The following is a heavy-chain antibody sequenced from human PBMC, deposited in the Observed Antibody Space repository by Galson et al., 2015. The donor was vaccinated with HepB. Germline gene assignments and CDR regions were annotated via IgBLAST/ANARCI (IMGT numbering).Heavy chain of an antibody. D-gene: IGHD3-22*01. J-gene: IGHJ4*02. CDR3: AGGGYSGYYYDS. CDR2: IRGNAFHGAT. V-gene: IGHV3-49*04. CDR1: GSPFGDYS. Sequence: SLRLSCAASGSPFGDYSMSWVRQAPGKGLEWVGFIRGNAFHGATYYAASVRGRFTISRDDSKSIAYLQMDSLKTEDTAFYYCAGGGYSGYYYDSWGQGIQVIVSS.